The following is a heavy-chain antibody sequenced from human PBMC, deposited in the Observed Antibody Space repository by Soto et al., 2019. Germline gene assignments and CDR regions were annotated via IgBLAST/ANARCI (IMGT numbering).Heavy chain of an antibody. Sequence: SETLSLTCTVSGGSITNYYWSWIRQPAGKGLEWIGRMYTKERTDYNLSFKSRVTMSVDTSKNQFSLKLNAVTAADTAVYYCARINKGYGTDSWGQGTLVTVSS. V-gene: IGHV4-4*07. CDR2: MYTKERT. J-gene: IGHJ4*02. CDR1: GGSITNYY. D-gene: IGHD5-18*01. CDR3: ARINKGYGTDS.